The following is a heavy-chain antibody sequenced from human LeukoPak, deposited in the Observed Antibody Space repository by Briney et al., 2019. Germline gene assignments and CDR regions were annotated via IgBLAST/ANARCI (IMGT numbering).Heavy chain of an antibody. CDR3: AKSQEWPYYDSSGYYTFDY. Sequence: GGSLRLSCAASGYSVSTYTMSGVRQAPGKGLEWASGISANGGTTYYADSVKGRFTISRDNSKDTLYLQMNSLRAEDTAVYFCAKSQEWPYYDSSGYYTFDYWGQGTLVTVSS. CDR2: ISANGGTT. CDR1: GYSVSTYT. D-gene: IGHD3-22*01. J-gene: IGHJ4*02. V-gene: IGHV3-23*01.